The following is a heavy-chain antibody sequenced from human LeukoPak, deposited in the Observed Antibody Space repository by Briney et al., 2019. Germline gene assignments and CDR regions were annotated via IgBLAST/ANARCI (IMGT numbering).Heavy chain of an antibody. CDR3: AGHHPRNTVDF. V-gene: IGHV4-59*08. CDR1: GGSISRYY. D-gene: IGHD2-8*02. J-gene: IGHJ4*02. CDR2: ISDIGSI. Sequence: SETLSLTCTVSGGSISRYYWSWIRQPPGKGLEWIAYISDIGSINYNPSLKSRVTISLETSKNQFSLKLSSVTAADTAVYYCAGHHPRNTVDFWGQGTLVTVSS.